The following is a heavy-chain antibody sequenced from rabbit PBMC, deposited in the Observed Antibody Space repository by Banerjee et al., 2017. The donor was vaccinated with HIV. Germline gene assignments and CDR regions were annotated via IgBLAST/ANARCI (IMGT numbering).Heavy chain of an antibody. Sequence: QSLEESGGGLVKPGASLTLTCTASGFSFSSSYWICWVRQAPGKGLEWIACIYTTDGRTHYASWVNGRFTISKTSSTTVSLPMTSLTAADTATYFCARRDIGDGSLALWGPGTLVTVS. V-gene: IGHV1S40*01. D-gene: IGHD2-1*01. J-gene: IGHJ4*01. CDR3: ARRDIGDGSLAL. CDR2: IYTTDGRT. CDR1: GFSFSSSYW.